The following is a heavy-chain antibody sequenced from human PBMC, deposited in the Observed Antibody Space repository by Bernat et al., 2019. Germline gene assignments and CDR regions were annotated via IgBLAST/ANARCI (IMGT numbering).Heavy chain of an antibody. CDR3: ASPSRCGGDCYSIDY. V-gene: IGHV4-39*01. D-gene: IGHD2-21*02. J-gene: IGHJ4*02. CDR1: GGSISSSSYY. CDR2: IYYSGST. Sequence: QLQLQESGPGLVKPSETLSLTCTVSGGSISSSSYYWGWIRQPPGKGLEWIGSIYYSGSTYYNPSLKSRVTISVDTSKNQFSLKLSSVTAADTAVYYCASPSRCGGDCYSIDYWGQGTLVTVSS.